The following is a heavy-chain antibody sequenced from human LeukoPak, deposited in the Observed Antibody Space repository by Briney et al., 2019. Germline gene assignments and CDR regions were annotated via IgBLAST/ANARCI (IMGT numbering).Heavy chain of an antibody. D-gene: IGHD5-18*01. CDR2: INHSGST. V-gene: IGHV4-34*01. CDR1: GGSFSGYY. J-gene: IGHJ6*03. CDR3: ARGSGNSYGLHYYYMDV. Sequence: SETLSLTCAVYGGSFSGYYWSWIRQPPGKGLEWIGEINHSGSTNYNPSLKSRVTISVDTSKNQFSLKLSSVTAADTAVYYCARGSGNSYGLHYYYMDVWGKGTTVTISS.